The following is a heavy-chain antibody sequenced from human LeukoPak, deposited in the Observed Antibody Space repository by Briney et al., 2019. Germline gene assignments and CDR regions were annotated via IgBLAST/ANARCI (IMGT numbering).Heavy chain of an antibody. V-gene: IGHV1-2*04. J-gene: IGHJ6*02. CDR2: INPNSGGT. Sequence: VASVKVSCKASGYTFTGYYMHWVRQAPGQGLEWMGWINPNSGGTNYAQKFQGWVTMTRDTSISTAYMELSRLRSDDTAVYYCARDRDYDFWSGPYGMDVWGQGTTVTVSS. D-gene: IGHD3-3*01. CDR3: ARDRDYDFWSGPYGMDV. CDR1: GYTFTGYY.